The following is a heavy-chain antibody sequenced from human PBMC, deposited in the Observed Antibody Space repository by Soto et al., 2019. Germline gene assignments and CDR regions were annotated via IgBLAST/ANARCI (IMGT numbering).Heavy chain of an antibody. CDR1: GGSMRSDNYF. D-gene: IGHD1-26*01. Sequence: PSETLSLTCTVSGGSMRSDNYFWSWIRQPPGKGLEWIGYIYYSGSAYYSPSLERRITMSVDTSKKQFSLKMNSVTAADTAIYYCPGFKYSKSVSDPSDRGSQWFDTWGKGALV. CDR2: IYYSGSA. J-gene: IGHJ5*02. CDR3: PGFKYSKSVSDPSDRGSQWFDT. V-gene: IGHV4-30-4*01.